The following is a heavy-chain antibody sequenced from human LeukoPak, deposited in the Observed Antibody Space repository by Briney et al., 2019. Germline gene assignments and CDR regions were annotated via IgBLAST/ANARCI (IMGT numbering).Heavy chain of an antibody. CDR1: GFTFSSYW. V-gene: IGHV3-7*03. J-gene: IGHJ4*02. D-gene: IGHD3-22*01. CDR3: AKMTDSSGYYPFDY. Sequence: GGSLRLSCAASGFTFSSYWMNWVRQAPGKGLEWVATIKQDGRDKYYVDSAKGRFTISRDNSKNTLSLQMNSLRAEDTAIYYCAKMTDSSGYYPFDYWGQGTLVTVSS. CDR2: IKQDGRDK.